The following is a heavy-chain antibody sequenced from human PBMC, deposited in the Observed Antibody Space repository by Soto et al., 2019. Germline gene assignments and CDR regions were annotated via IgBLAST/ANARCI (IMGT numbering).Heavy chain of an antibody. CDR2: VKSEPDGGAI. CDR1: GFIFRNAW. Sequence: EVQLLESGGGLVKPGGSLRLSCAASGFIFRNAWMHWVRQAPGKGLLWVGRVKSEPDGGAIDYAPPLKGRFTISRDDSMYTVFLHMSDLKNEDTGVYYCNSDWAEIQNRHVDYWGKGTRVVVAS. CDR3: NSDWAEIQNRHVDY. J-gene: IGHJ4*02. D-gene: IGHD3-16*01. V-gene: IGHV3-15*07.